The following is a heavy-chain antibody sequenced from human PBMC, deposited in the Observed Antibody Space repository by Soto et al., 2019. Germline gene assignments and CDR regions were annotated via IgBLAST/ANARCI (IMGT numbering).Heavy chain of an antibody. D-gene: IGHD5-12*01. CDR1: GGTFSSYA. J-gene: IGHJ6*02. CDR2: IIPIFGTA. Sequence: GASVKVSCKASGGTFSSYAISWVRQAPGQGLEWMGGIIPIFGTANYAQKFQGRVTITADESTSTAYMELSSLRSEDTAVYYCARIRGYSGYDYYYYYGMDVWGQGTTVTVSS. V-gene: IGHV1-69*13. CDR3: ARIRGYSGYDYYYYYGMDV.